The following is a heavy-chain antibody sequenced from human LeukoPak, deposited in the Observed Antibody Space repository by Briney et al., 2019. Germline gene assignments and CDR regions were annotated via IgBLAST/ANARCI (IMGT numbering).Heavy chain of an antibody. V-gene: IGHV1-18*01. D-gene: IGHD6-19*01. CDR3: ARLLAVAGEGGFDY. CDR2: ISAYNGNT. Sequence: EASVKVSCKASGYTFTSYGISWVRQAPGQGLEWMGWISAYNGNTNYAQKLQGRVTMTTDTSTSTAYMELRSLRSDDTAVYYCARLLAVAGEGGFDYWGQGTLVTVSS. CDR1: GYTFTSYG. J-gene: IGHJ4*02.